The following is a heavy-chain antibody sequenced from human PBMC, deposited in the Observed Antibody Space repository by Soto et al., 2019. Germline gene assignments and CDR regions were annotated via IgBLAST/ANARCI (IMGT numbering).Heavy chain of an antibody. D-gene: IGHD5-12*01. CDR3: ATTGEGRGYSXYDYFLIGSSGRYGMDV. CDR2: IYHSGST. CDR1: GGSISSSNW. V-gene: IGHV4-4*02. J-gene: IGHJ6*02. Sequence: KPSETLSLTCAVSGGSISSSNWWSWVRQPPGKGLEWIGEIYHSGSTNYNPSLKSRVTISVDKSKNQFSLKLSSVTAADTAVYYCATTGEGRGYSXYDYFLIGSSGRYGMDVWGRGTTVTVSS.